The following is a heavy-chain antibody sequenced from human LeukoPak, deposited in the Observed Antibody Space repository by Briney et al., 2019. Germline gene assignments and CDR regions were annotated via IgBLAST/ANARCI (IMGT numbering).Heavy chain of an antibody. V-gene: IGHV3-23*01. Sequence: GGSLRLSCAASGFTFSSYAMQWVRQAPGKGLDWVSSITDGGSANYPDSVKGRFTISRDNSNKTLDLQMNSRRAEDTAVYYCAKMETSAATDYWGQGTLGTVSS. CDR3: AKMETSAATDY. CDR2: ITDGGSA. CDR1: GFTFSSYA. J-gene: IGHJ4*02. D-gene: IGHD2-15*01.